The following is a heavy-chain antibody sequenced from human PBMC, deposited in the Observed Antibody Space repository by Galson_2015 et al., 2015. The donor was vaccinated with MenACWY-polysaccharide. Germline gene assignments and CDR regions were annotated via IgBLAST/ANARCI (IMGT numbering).Heavy chain of an antibody. CDR2: IRSNADGGTT. V-gene: IGHV3-49*03. Sequence: SLRLSCAASGFIFGDYATAWFRLAPGKGLEWVGFIRSNADGGTTNYAASVRGRFTISRDDSKSIAYLEMNSLITEDTAVYFCTRDRPLDYWGQGTLVTVSS. J-gene: IGHJ4*02. CDR1: GFIFGDYA. CDR3: TRDRPLDY.